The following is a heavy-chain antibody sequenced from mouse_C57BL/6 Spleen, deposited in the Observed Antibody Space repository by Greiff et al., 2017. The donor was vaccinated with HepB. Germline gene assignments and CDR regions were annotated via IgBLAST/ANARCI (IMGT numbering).Heavy chain of an antibody. CDR2: IWSDGSP. CDR1: GFSLTSYG. Sequence: AKLQESGPGLVAPSQSLSITCTVPGFSLTSYGVHRGRQPPGKGLEWLVVIWSDGSPTYNSALKSRLSISKDYSQSQVFLKMNSLQTDDTAMYYCARQANAMDYWGQGTSVAVSS. CDR3: ARQANAMDY. V-gene: IGHV2-6-1*01. J-gene: IGHJ4*01.